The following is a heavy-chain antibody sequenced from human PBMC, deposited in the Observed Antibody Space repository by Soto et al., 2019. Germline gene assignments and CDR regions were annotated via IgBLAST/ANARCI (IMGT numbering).Heavy chain of an antibody. CDR3: AKDRYYDTTGYSPGVWFDP. Sequence: GGSLRLSCAASGFTFTNYAINWVRQAPGKGLGWVSVISASGGSTYYVDSVKGRFTISRDNSKNTVYLQMNSLTTEDTAVYYCAKDRYYDTTGYSPGVWFDPWGQGTLVTVSS. CDR2: ISASGGST. V-gene: IGHV3-23*01. D-gene: IGHD3-22*01. CDR1: GFTFTNYA. J-gene: IGHJ5*02.